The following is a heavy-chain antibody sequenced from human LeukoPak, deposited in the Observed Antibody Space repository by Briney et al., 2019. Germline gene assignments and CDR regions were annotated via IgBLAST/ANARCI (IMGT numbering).Heavy chain of an antibody. D-gene: IGHD6-6*01. CDR2: IYYSGST. CDR1: GGSISGYY. Sequence: SETLSLTCTVSGGSISGYYWSWIRKPPGKGLEWIGYIYYSGSTNYNPSLKSRVTISVDTSKNQFSLKLSSVTAADTAVYYCARGDSSTWVYWGQGTLVTVSS. V-gene: IGHV4-59*01. J-gene: IGHJ4*02. CDR3: ARGDSSTWVY.